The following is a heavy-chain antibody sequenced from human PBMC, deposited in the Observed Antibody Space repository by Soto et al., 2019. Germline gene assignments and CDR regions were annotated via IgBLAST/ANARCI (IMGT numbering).Heavy chain of an antibody. D-gene: IGHD3-16*01. CDR3: ARNWGSAAGKGGWFDP. Sequence: PSETLSLTGIVCGGSISNYQCSWIRQPAWKGLEWIGRIHTSGITNYNPSLKSGVTMSVDTSKNHFSLKLSSVTAADTAVYYCARNWGSAAGKGGWFDPSGQRNLVTVCS. CDR1: GGSISNYQ. V-gene: IGHV4-4*07. J-gene: IGHJ5*02. CDR2: IHTSGIT.